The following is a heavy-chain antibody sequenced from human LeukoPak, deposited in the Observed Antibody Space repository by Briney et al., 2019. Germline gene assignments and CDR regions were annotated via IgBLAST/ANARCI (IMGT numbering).Heavy chain of an antibody. CDR3: ARDGGAAPYYYYMDV. CDR2: IDPSSTYI. Sequence: GGSLRLSCAASGFTFRSYSMNWVRQAPGKGLEWVSAIDPSSTYIYYADSVKGRFTISRDNAENSLYLQMNSLRAEDTAVYYCARDGGAAPYYYYMDVWGKGTTVTVSS. V-gene: IGHV3-21*01. CDR1: GFTFRSYS. J-gene: IGHJ6*03. D-gene: IGHD3-16*01.